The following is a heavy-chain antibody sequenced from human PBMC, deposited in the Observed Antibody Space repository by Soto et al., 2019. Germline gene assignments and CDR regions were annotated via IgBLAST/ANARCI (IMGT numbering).Heavy chain of an antibody. D-gene: IGHD3-10*02. J-gene: IGHJ6*02. CDR3: ARMFGDTSYYYYGMDV. Sequence: VASVKVSCKASGYTFTGYYMHWVRQAPGQGLEWMGWINPNSGGTDYAQKFQGRVTMTRDTSISTAYMELSRLRSDDTAVYYCARMFGDTSYYYYGMDVWGQGATVTVS. V-gene: IGHV1-2*02. CDR1: GYTFTGYY. CDR2: INPNSGGT.